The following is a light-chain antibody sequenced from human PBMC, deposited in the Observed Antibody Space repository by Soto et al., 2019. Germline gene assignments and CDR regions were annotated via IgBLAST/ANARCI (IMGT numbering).Light chain of an antibody. CDR1: QGISSY. V-gene: IGKV1-9*01. J-gene: IGKJ1*01. CDR2: ATS. Sequence: DIQLTQSPSFLSASVGDRVTITCRASQGISSYLAWYQQKPGRAPNLLIYATSTLQSGVPSRFSGSKSGTEFTLTINNLQPEDFATDYCHQLNSYPRTFGQGTKVEIK. CDR3: HQLNSYPRT.